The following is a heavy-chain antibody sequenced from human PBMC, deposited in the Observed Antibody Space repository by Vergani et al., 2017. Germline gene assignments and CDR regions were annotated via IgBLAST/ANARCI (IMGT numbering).Heavy chain of an antibody. CDR1: GFTLSNYD. D-gene: IGHD3-16*01. CDR2: IQFDGSNK. J-gene: IGHJ4*02. V-gene: IGHV3-30*02. CDR3: AKHFRGWGIDY. Sequence: QVHLVESGGGVVQRGGSLRLSCATSGFTLSNYDMQWIRQGPGKGLEFVAFIQFDGSNKYYADSVKGRFTLSRDFSKNTLYLQMNSLRTDDTATYYCAKHFRGWGIDYWGQGTQVIVSS.